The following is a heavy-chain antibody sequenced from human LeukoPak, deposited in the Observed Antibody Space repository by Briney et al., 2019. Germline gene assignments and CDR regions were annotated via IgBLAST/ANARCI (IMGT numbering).Heavy chain of an antibody. CDR2: IYHSGST. Sequence: SQTLSLTCTVSGDSISSGDYYWSWIRQTPGKGLEWIGYIYHSGSTYYNPSLKSRVTISVDRSKNQFSLKLSSVTAADTAVYYCARTRVSFPGITTPGSDLEYYFDYWGQGTLVTVSS. CDR1: GDSISSGDYY. CDR3: ARTRVSFPGITTPGSDLEYYFDY. J-gene: IGHJ4*02. D-gene: IGHD1-14*01. V-gene: IGHV4-30-2*01.